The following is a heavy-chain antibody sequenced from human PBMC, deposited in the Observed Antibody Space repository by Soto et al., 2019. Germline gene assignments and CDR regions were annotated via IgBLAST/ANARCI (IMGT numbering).Heavy chain of an antibody. D-gene: IGHD3-3*01. CDR2: ISGSGGST. CDR3: AKDGSPYYDFWSGYYPPYFFDY. CDR1: GFTFSSYA. V-gene: IGHV3-23*01. Sequence: PGGSLRLSCAASGFTFSSYAMSWVRQAPGKGLEWVSAISGSGGSTYYADSVKGRFTISRDNSKNTLYLQMNSLRAEETAVYYCAKDGSPYYDFWSGYYPPYFFDYWGQGTLVTVSS. J-gene: IGHJ4*02.